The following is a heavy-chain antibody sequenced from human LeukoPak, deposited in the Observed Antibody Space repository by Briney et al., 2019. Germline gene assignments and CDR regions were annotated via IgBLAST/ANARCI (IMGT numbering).Heavy chain of an antibody. CDR1: GYTFTGYY. CDR3: AREDADSSSWSLIDY. Sequence: ASVKVSCKASGYTFTGYYMHWVRQAPGQGLEWMGWINTNTGNPTYAQGFTGRFVFSLDTSVSTAYLQISSLKAEDTAVYYCAREDADSSSWSLIDYWGQGTLVTVSS. J-gene: IGHJ4*02. V-gene: IGHV7-4-1*02. CDR2: INTNTGNP. D-gene: IGHD6-13*01.